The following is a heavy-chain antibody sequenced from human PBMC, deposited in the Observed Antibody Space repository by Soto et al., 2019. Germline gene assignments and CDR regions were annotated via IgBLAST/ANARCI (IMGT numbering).Heavy chain of an antibody. CDR2: ISGSGGST. CDR3: AKSVVPAAISRVYFDY. CDR1: GFTFSSYA. V-gene: IGHV3-23*01. J-gene: IGHJ4*02. D-gene: IGHD2-2*02. Sequence: GGSLRLSCAASGFTFSSYAMSWVRQAPGKGLEWVSAISGSGGSTYYADSVKGRFTISRDNSKNTLYLQMNSLRAEDTAVYYCAKSVVPAAISRVYFDYWGQGTLVTVSS.